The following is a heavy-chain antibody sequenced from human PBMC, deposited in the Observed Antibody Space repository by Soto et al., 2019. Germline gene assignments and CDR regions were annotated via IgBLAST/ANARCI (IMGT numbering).Heavy chain of an antibody. CDR3: ARSPYCSGSACYLDS. CDR2: IFYSGST. CDR1: GGSISSANHY. V-gene: IGHV4-31*03. J-gene: IGHJ4*02. Sequence: QVQLQESGPGLVKPSETLSLMCTVSGGSISSANHYWSWIRQHPGKGLEWIGYIFYSGSTYYNPSLKSRIIMSVDTSKHQFSLKLNSVTAADTAVYYWARSPYCSGSACYLDSWGQGTLVTVSS. D-gene: IGHD2-15*01.